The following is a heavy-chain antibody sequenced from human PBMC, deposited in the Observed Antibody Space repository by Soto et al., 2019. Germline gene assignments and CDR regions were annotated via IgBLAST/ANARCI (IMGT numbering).Heavy chain of an antibody. CDR3: VRDGTKTLRDWFDP. CDR2: IYATGTT. D-gene: IGHD1-1*01. J-gene: IGHJ5*02. V-gene: IGHV4-4*07. CDR1: GGSISGFY. Sequence: ESLALTCPVSGGSISGFYWSWIRKSSGKGLEWIGRIYATGTTDYNPSLKSRVMMSLDTSKKQFSLKLRSVTAADTAVYYCVRDGTKTLRDWFDPWGQGISVTVYS.